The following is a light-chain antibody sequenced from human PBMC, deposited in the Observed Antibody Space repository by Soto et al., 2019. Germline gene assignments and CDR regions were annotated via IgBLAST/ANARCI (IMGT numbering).Light chain of an antibody. V-gene: IGKV3-20*01. CDR3: QQYGSSPLT. Sequence: EIGSTQSPATLPLAPGETATLSCTARQSVSSSYLAWSQQKPGQPPPRRIYGASSRATVIPDRFSGSGSGTDFTLTISRLESEDFAVYHCQQYGSSPLTFGGGTKVEIK. CDR1: QSVSSSY. CDR2: GAS. J-gene: IGKJ4*01.